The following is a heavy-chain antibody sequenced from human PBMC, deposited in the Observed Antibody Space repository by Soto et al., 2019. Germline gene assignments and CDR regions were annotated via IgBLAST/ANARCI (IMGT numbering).Heavy chain of an antibody. Sequence: ASVKVSCKASGYTFTSYAMHWVRQAPGQRLEWMGWINSGNGNTKYSQNFQDRVTITRDTSATTAYMELSSLRSEDTAVYYCARAETIYYYYMDFWGKGTTVTVSS. CDR2: INSGNGNT. V-gene: IGHV1-3*01. D-gene: IGHD3-10*01. CDR1: GYTFTSYA. CDR3: ARAETIYYYYMDF. J-gene: IGHJ6*03.